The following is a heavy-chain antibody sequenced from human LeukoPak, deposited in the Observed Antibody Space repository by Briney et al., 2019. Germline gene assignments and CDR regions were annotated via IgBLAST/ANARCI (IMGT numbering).Heavy chain of an antibody. J-gene: IGHJ4*02. D-gene: IGHD3-3*01. V-gene: IGHV3-23*01. CDR2: ISGSGGST. CDR3: AANYDFWSGYYSGDY. Sequence: GGSLRLSCAASGFTFSSYAMSWVRQAPGKGLEWVSAISGSGGSTYYADSVKGRFTISRDNSKGTLYLQMNSLRAEDTTVYYCAANYDFWSGYYSGDYWGQGALVTVSS. CDR1: GFTFSSYA.